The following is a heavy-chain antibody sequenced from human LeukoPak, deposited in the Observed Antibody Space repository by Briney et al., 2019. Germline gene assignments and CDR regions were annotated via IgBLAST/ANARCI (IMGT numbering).Heavy chain of an antibody. V-gene: IGHV3-30*04. J-gene: IGHJ5*02. Sequence: GSLRLSCAASGFTFSDDAMHWVRQAPGKGLEWMTFISYDGSNKYYADSVKGRFTISRDNSKNTLYLQMNSLRAEDTAVYYCAKDQQWLDNWFDPWGQGTLVTVSS. CDR1: GFTFSDDA. D-gene: IGHD6-19*01. CDR3: AKDQQWLDNWFDP. CDR2: ISYDGSNK.